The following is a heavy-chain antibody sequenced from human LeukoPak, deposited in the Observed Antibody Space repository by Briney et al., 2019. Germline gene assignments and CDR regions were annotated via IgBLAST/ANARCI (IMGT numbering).Heavy chain of an antibody. D-gene: IGHD4-23*01. Sequence: SETLSLTCTVSGGSISSFYYNWIRQPPGKGLEWIGHIYYSGGTNYNPSLKSRVTISLDMSKNKFYLKLSSVTAADTAVYYCARDYGGNSAGFDPWGQGTLVTVSS. CDR1: GGSISSFY. J-gene: IGHJ5*02. CDR3: ARDYGGNSAGFDP. CDR2: IYYSGGT. V-gene: IGHV4-59*01.